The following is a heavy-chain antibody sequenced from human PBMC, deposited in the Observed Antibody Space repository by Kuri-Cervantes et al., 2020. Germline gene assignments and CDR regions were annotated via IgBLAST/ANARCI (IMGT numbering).Heavy chain of an antibody. V-gene: IGHV1-45*02. CDR3: ARVGYCSSTSCHAEFDY. J-gene: IGHJ4*02. D-gene: IGHD2-2*01. CDR1: GYTFTYRY. Sequence: SVKVSCKASGYTFTYRYLHWVRQAPGQALEWMGWITPFNGNTNYAQKFQGRVTMTRNTSISTAYKELSSLRSEDTAVYYCARVGYCSSTSCHAEFDYWGQGTLVTVSS. CDR2: ITPFNGNT.